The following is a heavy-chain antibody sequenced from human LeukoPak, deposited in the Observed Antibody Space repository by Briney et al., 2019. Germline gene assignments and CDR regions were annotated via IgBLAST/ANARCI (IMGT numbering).Heavy chain of an antibody. J-gene: IGHJ4*02. V-gene: IGHV4-30-2*01. D-gene: IGHD3-10*01. Sequence: PSQTLSLTCTVSGGSISSGGYFWNWIRQPPGKGLEWIVYFYHSGISYYNPSLKSRVTISVDTSKNQFSLKLSSVTAADTAVYYCARGDYYGSGSRYFDYWGQGTLVTVSS. CDR1: GGSISSGGYF. CDR3: ARGDYYGSGSRYFDY. CDR2: FYHSGIS.